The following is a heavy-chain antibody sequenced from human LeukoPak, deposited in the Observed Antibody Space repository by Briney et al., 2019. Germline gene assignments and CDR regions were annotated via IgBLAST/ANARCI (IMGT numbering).Heavy chain of an antibody. V-gene: IGHV4-39*01. D-gene: IGHD6-13*01. CDR1: GLTFSSYA. CDR3: ARHGSIATGAFTH. CDR2: IYYNGST. Sequence: GSLRLSCAASGLTFSSYAMNWVRQAPGKGLEWIGSIYYNGSTYYHPSLKSRVTISVDTSKNQFSLKLGSVTAADTAVYYCARHGSIATGAFTHWGQGTLVNVSS. J-gene: IGHJ4*02.